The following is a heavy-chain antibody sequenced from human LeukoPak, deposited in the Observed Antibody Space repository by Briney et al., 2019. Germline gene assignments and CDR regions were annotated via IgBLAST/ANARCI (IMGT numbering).Heavy chain of an antibody. Sequence: PSETLSLTCIVSGGSISSYYWSWIRQPPGKGLEWIGYIYYSGSTNYNPSLKSRVTISVDTSKNQFSLKLSSVTAADTAVYYCARTTEAHSWRTRYYDYYMDVWGKGTTVTVSS. CDR2: IYYSGST. CDR1: GGSISSYY. J-gene: IGHJ6*03. V-gene: IGHV4-59*01. CDR3: ARTTEAHSWRTRYYDYYMDV. D-gene: IGHD6-13*01.